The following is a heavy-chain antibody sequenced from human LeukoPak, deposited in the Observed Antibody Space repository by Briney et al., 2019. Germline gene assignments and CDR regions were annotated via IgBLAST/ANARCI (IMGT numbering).Heavy chain of an antibody. Sequence: GASLKISCKGSGSTFTNYWIGWVRQMPGKGLEWMGIILPGDSDTRYSPSFKGHVTMSVAKSISTAYLQWSSLKASDTAMYYCARQYYETLTGPNWFDAWGQGTLVTVSS. CDR3: ARQYYETLTGPNWFDA. V-gene: IGHV5-51*01. CDR2: ILPGDSDT. J-gene: IGHJ5*02. CDR1: GSTFTNYW. D-gene: IGHD3-9*01.